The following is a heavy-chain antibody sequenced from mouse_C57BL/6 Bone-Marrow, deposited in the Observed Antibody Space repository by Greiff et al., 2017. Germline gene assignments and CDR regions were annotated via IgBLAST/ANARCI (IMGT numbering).Heavy chain of an antibody. CDR1: GYTFTDYY. V-gene: IGHV1-26*01. CDR2: INPNNGGT. D-gene: IGHD1-1*01. Sequence: EVKLQQSGPELVKPGASVKISCKASGYTFTDYYMNWVKQSHGKSLEWIGDINPNNGGTSYNQKFKGKATLTVDKSSSTAYMELRSLTSEDSAVYYCARGRDYYGSTLDYWGQGTTLTVSS. CDR3: ARGRDYYGSTLDY. J-gene: IGHJ2*01.